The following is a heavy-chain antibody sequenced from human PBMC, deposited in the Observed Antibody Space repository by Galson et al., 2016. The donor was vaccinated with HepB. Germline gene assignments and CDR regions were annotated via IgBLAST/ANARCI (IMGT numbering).Heavy chain of an antibody. V-gene: IGHV3-53*01. CDR1: GFTVSNNY. Sequence: SLRLSCAASGFTVSNNYMNRFRQAPGKGLEWVSLMYSGGSTRYADSVKGRFTISRDSSKNTLYLQMNNLRAEDTAVYYCARDGAAAAGDGFCWGQGTLVTVSS. CDR2: MYSGGST. D-gene: IGHD6-13*01. J-gene: IGHJ4*02. CDR3: ARDGAAAAGDGFC.